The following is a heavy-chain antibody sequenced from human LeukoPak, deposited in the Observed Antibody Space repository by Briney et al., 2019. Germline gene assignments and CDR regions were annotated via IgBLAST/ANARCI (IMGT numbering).Heavy chain of an antibody. Sequence: SETLSLTCTVSGGSISSGGYYWSWIRQHPGKGLEWIGYIYHSGSTYCNPSLKSRVTISVDTSKNQFSLKLSSVTAADTAVYYCARTIAARPTGDFDYWGQGTLVTVSS. V-gene: IGHV4-31*03. CDR1: GGSISSGGYY. D-gene: IGHD6-6*01. CDR2: IYHSGST. CDR3: ARTIAARPTGDFDY. J-gene: IGHJ4*02.